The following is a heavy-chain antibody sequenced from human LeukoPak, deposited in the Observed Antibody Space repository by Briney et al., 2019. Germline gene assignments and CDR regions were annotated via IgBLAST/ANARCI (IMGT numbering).Heavy chain of an antibody. CDR1: GFTFSNYD. CDR2: IGTAGDT. V-gene: IGHV3-13*01. Sequence: GGSLRLSCAGSGFTFSNYDMHWVRQTTGKRLEWVSAIGTAGDTYYQDSVRGRFTISRENAKNSLYLQMNSLRAGDTAVYYCARAGNRATSFDYWGQGTLVTVSS. J-gene: IGHJ4*02. D-gene: IGHD2-15*01. CDR3: ARAGNRATSFDY.